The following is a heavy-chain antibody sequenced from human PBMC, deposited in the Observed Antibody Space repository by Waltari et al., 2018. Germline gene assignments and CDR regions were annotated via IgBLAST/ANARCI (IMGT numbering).Heavy chain of an antibody. Sequence: QVQLQQWGAGLLKPSETLSLTCAVHGGSFSGYYWSWLRQPPGKGLEWIGEINHSGSTNYNPSLKRRVTISVDTSKNQFSLKLSSVTAADTAVYYCASFKPYYYDSSGYFHWGQGTLVTVSS. CDR3: ASFKPYYYDSSGYFH. V-gene: IGHV4-34*01. CDR1: GGSFSGYY. D-gene: IGHD3-22*01. CDR2: INHSGST. J-gene: IGHJ4*02.